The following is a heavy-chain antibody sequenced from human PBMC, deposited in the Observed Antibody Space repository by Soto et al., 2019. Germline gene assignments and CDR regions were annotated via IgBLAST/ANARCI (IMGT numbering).Heavy chain of an antibody. CDR1: GGTFSSYA. CDR2: IIPIFGTA. CDR3: ARDRDYSHLPYYYYGMVV. V-gene: IGHV1-69*13. D-gene: IGHD4-4*01. Sequence: SVKVSCKASGGTFSSYAISWVRQAPGQGLEWMGGIIPIFGTANYAQKFQGRVTITADESTSTAYMELSSLRSEDTAVYYCARDRDYSHLPYYYYGMVVWGQGTTVTVSS. J-gene: IGHJ6*02.